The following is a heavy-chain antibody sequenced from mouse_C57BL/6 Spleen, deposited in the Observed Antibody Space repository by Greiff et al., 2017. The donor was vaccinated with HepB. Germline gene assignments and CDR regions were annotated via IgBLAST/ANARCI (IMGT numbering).Heavy chain of an antibody. J-gene: IGHJ1*03. CDR1: GFTFSDYG. CDR3: ARDYYGSSYVRYFDV. Sequence: VKLQESGGGLVKPGGSLKLSCAASGFTFSDYGMHWVRQAPEKGLEWVAYISSGSRTIYYADTVKGRFTISRDNAKNTLFLQMTSLRSEDTAMYYCARDYYGSSYVRYFDVWGTGTTVTVSS. V-gene: IGHV5-17*01. D-gene: IGHD1-1*01. CDR2: ISSGSRTI.